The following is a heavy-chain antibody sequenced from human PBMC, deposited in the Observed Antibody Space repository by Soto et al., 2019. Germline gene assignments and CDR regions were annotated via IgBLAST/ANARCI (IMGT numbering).Heavy chain of an antibody. CDR3: ARTEVLRSNWFDP. J-gene: IGHJ5*02. CDR1: GGSISSGDYY. CDR2: IYYSGST. D-gene: IGHD2-8*02. V-gene: IGHV4-30-4*01. Sequence: KASETLSLTCTVSGGSISSGDYYWSWIRQPPGKGLEWIGYIYYSGSTYYNPSLKSRVTISVDTSKNQFSLKLSSVTAADTAVYYCARTEVLRSNWFDPWGQGTLVTVSS.